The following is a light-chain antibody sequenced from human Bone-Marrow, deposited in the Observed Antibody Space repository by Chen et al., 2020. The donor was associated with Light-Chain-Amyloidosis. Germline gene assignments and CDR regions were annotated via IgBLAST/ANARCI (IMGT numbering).Light chain of an antibody. J-gene: IGLJ3*02. Sequence: SYVLTQSSSVSVAPGQTATIACGGNNIGSTSVHWYQQTPGQAPLLVVYDDSDRPSGIPERWSGSNSGNTATLTISRVEAGDEADYDGQVWERSSDRPVFGGGTKLTVL. V-gene: IGLV3-21*02. CDR2: DDS. CDR3: QVWERSSDRPV. CDR1: NIGSTS.